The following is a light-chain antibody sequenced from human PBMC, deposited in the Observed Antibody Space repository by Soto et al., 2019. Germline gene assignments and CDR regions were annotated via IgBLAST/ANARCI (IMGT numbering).Light chain of an antibody. V-gene: IGKV3-15*01. CDR3: QQYDNWPPYT. Sequence: EIVMTQSPATLSVSPGERATLSCRASQSVSSNLACYQQKPGQPPRLLIFGASTRATGIPARFSGSGSGTEFTLTISSLQSEDFAVYYCQQYDNWPPYTFGQGTKLEIK. CDR1: QSVSSN. CDR2: GAS. J-gene: IGKJ2*01.